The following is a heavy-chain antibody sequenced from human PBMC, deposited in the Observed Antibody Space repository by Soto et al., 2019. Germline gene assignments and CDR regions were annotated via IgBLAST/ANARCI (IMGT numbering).Heavy chain of an antibody. V-gene: IGHV3-30*18. D-gene: IGHD3-10*01. Sequence: GGSLRLSCAASGFTFSSYGMHWVRQAPGKGLEWVAVISYDGSNKYYADSVKGRFTISRDNSKNTLYLQMNSLRAEDTAVYYCAKVPRKDYGSGRLYYYYGMDVWGQGTTVTVSS. J-gene: IGHJ6*02. CDR2: ISYDGSNK. CDR3: AKVPRKDYGSGRLYYYYGMDV. CDR1: GFTFSSYG.